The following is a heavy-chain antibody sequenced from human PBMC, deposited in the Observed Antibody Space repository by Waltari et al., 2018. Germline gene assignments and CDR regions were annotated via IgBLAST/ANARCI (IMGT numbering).Heavy chain of an antibody. CDR2: IYYSGVT. J-gene: IGHJ3*02. Sequence: QVQLRESGPGLVKPSETLSLTCVISGDSLSSNLFWGWIRQSPEKGLAWIGNIYYSGVTYYSPFLKSRVFMSIDTPRRQFSLKLTSVTAADTAVYYCARVLTTGTVAFDIWGQGTLVTVSS. D-gene: IGHD1-7*01. CDR1: GDSLSSNLF. V-gene: IGHV4-38-2*01. CDR3: ARVLTTGTVAFDI.